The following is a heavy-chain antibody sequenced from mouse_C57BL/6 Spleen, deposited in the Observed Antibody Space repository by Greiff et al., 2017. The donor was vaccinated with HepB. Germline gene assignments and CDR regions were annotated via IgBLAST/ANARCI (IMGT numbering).Heavy chain of an antibody. J-gene: IGHJ1*03. CDR3: AREGTGDWYFDV. D-gene: IGHD4-1*01. V-gene: IGHV1-55*01. CDR1: GYTFTSYW. Sequence: VQLQQPGAELVKPGASVKMSCKASGYTFTSYWITWVKQRPGQGLEWIGDISPGSGSTNYNEKFKSKATLTVDTSSSTAYMQLSSLTSEDSAVYYCAREGTGDWYFDVWGTGTTVTVSS. CDR2: ISPGSGST.